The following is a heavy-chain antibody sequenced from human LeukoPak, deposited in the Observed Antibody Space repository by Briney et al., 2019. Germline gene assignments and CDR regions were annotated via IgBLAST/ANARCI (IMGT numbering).Heavy chain of an antibody. CDR3: ARDGYNSFGYFDY. J-gene: IGHJ4*02. D-gene: IGHD5-24*01. Sequence: SETLSLTCTVSGGSISSSSYYWGWIRQPPGKGLEWIGSIHYSGRTYYNPSLKSRVTISVDTSKNQLSLKLSSVTAADTAVYYCARDGYNSFGYFDYWGQGTLVTVSS. CDR1: GGSISSSSYY. CDR2: IHYSGRT. V-gene: IGHV4-39*07.